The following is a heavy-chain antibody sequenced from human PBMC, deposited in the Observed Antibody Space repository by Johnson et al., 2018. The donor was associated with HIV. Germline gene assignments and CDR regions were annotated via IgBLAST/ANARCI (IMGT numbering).Heavy chain of an antibody. Sequence: VQLVESGGGLVKPGGSLRLSCAASGFTFSSYAMSWVRQAPGKGLEWVAAISGSGGSTYYADSVKGRFLITRDNSKTTLYLQMNRLRAEDTAVYYCATEGYSSGWYGPPDAFDIWGQGTMVTVSS. CDR1: GFTFSSYA. CDR3: ATEGYSSGWYGPPDAFDI. CDR2: ISGSGGST. V-gene: IGHV3-23*04. D-gene: IGHD6-19*01. J-gene: IGHJ3*02.